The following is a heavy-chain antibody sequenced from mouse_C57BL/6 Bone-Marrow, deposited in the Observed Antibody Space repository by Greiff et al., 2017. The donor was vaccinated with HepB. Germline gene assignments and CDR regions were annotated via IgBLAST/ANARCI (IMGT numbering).Heavy chain of an antibody. CDR1: GYTFTSYW. CDR3: ARAYYSKFDY. Sequence: QVHVKQSGAELVKPGASVKMSCKASGYTFTSYWITWVKQRPGQGLEWIGDIYPGSGSTNYNEKFKSKATLTVDTSSSTAYMQLSSLTSEDSAVYYCARAYYSKFDYWGQGTTLTVSS. D-gene: IGHD2-5*01. V-gene: IGHV1-55*01. J-gene: IGHJ2*01. CDR2: IYPGSGST.